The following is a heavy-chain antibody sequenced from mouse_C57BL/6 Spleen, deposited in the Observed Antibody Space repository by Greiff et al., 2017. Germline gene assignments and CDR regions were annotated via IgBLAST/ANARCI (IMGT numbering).Heavy chain of an antibody. CDR3: ARRANWEGAIDY. CDR2: IWRGGST. Sequence: QVQLQQSGPGLVQPSQSLSITCTASGFSLTSYGVHWVRQSPGKGLEWLGVIWRGGSTDYNAAFISRLSISKDNSKSQVFFKMNSLQADDTAIYYCARRANWEGAIDYWGQGTSVTVSS. CDR1: GFSLTSYG. D-gene: IGHD4-1*01. V-gene: IGHV2-2*01. J-gene: IGHJ4*01.